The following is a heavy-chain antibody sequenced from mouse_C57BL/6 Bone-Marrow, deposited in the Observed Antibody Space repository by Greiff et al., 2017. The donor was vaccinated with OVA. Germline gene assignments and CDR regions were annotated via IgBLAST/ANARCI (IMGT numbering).Heavy chain of an antibody. CDR3: TTHYYGSSPPVAY. J-gene: IGHJ3*01. CDR1: GFNIKDDY. Sequence: EVQLQQSGAELVRPGASVKLSCTASGFNIKDDYMHWVKQRPEQGLEWIGWIDPENGDTEYASKFQGKATITADTSSNTAYLQLSSLTSEDTAVYYCTTHYYGSSPPVAYWGQGTLVTVSA. D-gene: IGHD1-1*01. CDR2: IDPENGDT. V-gene: IGHV14-4*01.